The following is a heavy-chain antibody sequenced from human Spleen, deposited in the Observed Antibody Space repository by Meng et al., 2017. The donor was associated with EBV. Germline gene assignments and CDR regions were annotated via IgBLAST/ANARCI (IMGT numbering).Heavy chain of an antibody. V-gene: IGHV1-69*01. CDR3: ASESGRGFTPDY. J-gene: IGHJ4*02. Sequence: QVQSVQSGAELKKPGSSVKLSCKASGGTFSNFAITWVRQAPGQGLEWMGGLIPMSDAPYYAQKFEGRVTITADESTSTHYMHLSGLRSDDTAVYYCASESGRGFTPDYWGQGTLVTVSS. D-gene: IGHD3-10*01. CDR1: GGTFSNFA. CDR2: LIPMSDAP.